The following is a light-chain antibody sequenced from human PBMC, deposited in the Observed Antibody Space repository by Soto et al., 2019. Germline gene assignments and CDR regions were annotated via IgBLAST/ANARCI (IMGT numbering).Light chain of an antibody. CDR2: GAS. Sequence: IVLTQSPVTLSLSPWEIATLSCRASQSVSNNYLAWYQQKPGQAPRLLIYGASNRATGIPDRFSGSGSGTDFTLTISRLEPEDFAVYYCQQYGSSGTFGQGTKVDIK. CDR1: QSVSNNY. J-gene: IGKJ1*01. CDR3: QQYGSSGT. V-gene: IGKV3-20*01.